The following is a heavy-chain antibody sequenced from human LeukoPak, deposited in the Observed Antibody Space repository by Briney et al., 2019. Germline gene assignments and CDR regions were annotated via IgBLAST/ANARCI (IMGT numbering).Heavy chain of an antibody. CDR2: INSDGTGT. Sequence: QPGGSLRLSCAASGFTFSSYWMHWVRQAPGKGPVWVSRINSDGTGTMYADSVKGRFTISRDNAKNTLYLQMNSLRAEDTAVYYCAQHPAFDIWGQGTMVTVSS. J-gene: IGHJ3*02. CDR1: GFTFSSYW. V-gene: IGHV3-74*03. CDR3: AQHPAFDI.